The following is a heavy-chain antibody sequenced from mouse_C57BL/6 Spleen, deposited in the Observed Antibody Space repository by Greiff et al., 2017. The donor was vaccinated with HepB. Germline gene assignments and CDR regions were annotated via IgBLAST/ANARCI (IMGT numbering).Heavy chain of an antibody. J-gene: IGHJ1*03. CDR2: ISSGSSTI. V-gene: IGHV5-17*01. CDR3: ARRRLWYFDV. Sequence: EVQLVESGGGLVKPGGSLKLSCAASGFTFSDYGMHWVRQAPEKGLEWVAYISSGSSTIYYADTVKGRFTISRDNAKNTLFLQMTSLRSEDTAMYYCARRRLWYFDVWGTGTTVTVSS. CDR1: GFTFSDYG.